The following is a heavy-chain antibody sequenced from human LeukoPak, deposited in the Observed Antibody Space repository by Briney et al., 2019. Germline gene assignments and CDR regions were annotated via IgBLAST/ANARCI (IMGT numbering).Heavy chain of an antibody. J-gene: IGHJ6*03. CDR2: IYYSGST. CDR1: GGSISSYY. Sequence: SETLSLTCTVSGGSISSYYWSWIRQPPGKGLEWIGYIYYSGSTNYNPSLKSRVTISVDTSKNQFSLKLSPVTAADTAVYYCARAEAGGALGYYYYMDVWGKGTTVTVSS. CDR3: ARAEAGGALGYYYYMDV. D-gene: IGHD4-17*01. V-gene: IGHV4-59*01.